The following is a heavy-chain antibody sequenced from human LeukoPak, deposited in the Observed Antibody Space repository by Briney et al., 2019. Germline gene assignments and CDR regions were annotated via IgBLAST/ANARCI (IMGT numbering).Heavy chain of an antibody. D-gene: IGHD3-10*01. CDR3: ARGFVGFYYGSGSYIGVPHPRNWFDP. CDR1: GGSFSGYY. CDR2: INHSGST. V-gene: IGHV4-34*01. Sequence: KPSETLSLTCAVYGGSFSGYYWSWIRQPPGKGLEWIGEINHSGSTNYNPSLKSRVTISVDTSKNQFSLKLSSVTAADTAVYYCARGFVGFYYGSGSYIGVPHPRNWFDPWGQGALVTVSS. J-gene: IGHJ5*02.